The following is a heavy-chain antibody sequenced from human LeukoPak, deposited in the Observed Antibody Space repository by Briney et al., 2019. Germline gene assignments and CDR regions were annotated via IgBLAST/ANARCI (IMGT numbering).Heavy chain of an antibody. V-gene: IGHV4-39*01. Sequence: SETLSLTCTVSGGSISSSSYYWGWIRQPPGKGLEWIGNIYYSGSTYYNPSLKSRVTISVDTSKNQFSLKLSSVTAADTAVYYCATTEWWLPFFDYWGQGTLVTVSS. CDR2: IYYSGST. J-gene: IGHJ4*02. CDR3: ATTEWWLPFFDY. D-gene: IGHD2-15*01. CDR1: GGSISSSSYY.